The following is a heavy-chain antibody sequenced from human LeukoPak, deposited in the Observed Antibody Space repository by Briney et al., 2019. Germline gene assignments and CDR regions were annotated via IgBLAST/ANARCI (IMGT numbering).Heavy chain of an antibody. CDR1: GGSITSGGYY. CDR3: ARSWFGELSHFNY. J-gene: IGHJ4*02. Sequence: PSETLSLTCTVSGGSITSGGYYWSWIRQHPGKGLEWIGHIYYIGYTYYNPSLKSRVTMSVDTSKNQFSLKLSSVTAADTAVYYCARSWFGELSHFNYWGQGTLVRVSS. CDR2: IYYIGYT. V-gene: IGHV4-31*03. D-gene: IGHD3-10*01.